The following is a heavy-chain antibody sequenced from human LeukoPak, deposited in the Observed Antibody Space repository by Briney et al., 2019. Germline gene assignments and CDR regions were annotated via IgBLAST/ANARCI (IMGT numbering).Heavy chain of an antibody. Sequence: GGSLRLSCAASGFTFSSYGMSWVRQAPGKGLEWVSAISGSGGSTYYADSVKGRFTISRDNSKNTLYLQMNSLRAEDTAVYYCAKSPGGFYYYYMDVWGKGTTVTISS. V-gene: IGHV3-23*01. J-gene: IGHJ6*03. CDR3: AKSPGGFYYYYMDV. CDR1: GFTFSSYG. CDR2: ISGSGGST.